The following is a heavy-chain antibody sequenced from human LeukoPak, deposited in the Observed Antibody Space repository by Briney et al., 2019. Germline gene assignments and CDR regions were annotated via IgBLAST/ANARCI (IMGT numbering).Heavy chain of an antibody. J-gene: IGHJ4*02. CDR2: ISSSSSSI. CDR1: GFTFSSYS. CDR3: ARKYCTKGICQFDY. D-gene: IGHD2-8*01. V-gene: IGHV3-21*01. Sequence: GGSLRLSCAASGFTFSSYSMNWVRQAPGKGLEWVSSISSSSSSIYYADSVKGRFTISRDNAKNSLYLQMNSLRAEDTAVYYCARKYCTKGICQFDYWGQGTLVTVSS.